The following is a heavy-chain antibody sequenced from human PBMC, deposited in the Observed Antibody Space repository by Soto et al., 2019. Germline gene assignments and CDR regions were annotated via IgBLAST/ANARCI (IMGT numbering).Heavy chain of an antibody. D-gene: IGHD3-10*01. CDR2: ISSSSTYT. Sequence: GGSLRLSCAASGFTFSSYSMNWVRQAPGKGLEWVSSISSSSTYTYYADSVKGRFTISRDNAKNSLYLQMNSLRAEDTAVYYCARGGPERVHYWAQGTLVTVSS. CDR1: GFTFSSYS. J-gene: IGHJ4*02. CDR3: ARGGPERVHY. V-gene: IGHV3-21*01.